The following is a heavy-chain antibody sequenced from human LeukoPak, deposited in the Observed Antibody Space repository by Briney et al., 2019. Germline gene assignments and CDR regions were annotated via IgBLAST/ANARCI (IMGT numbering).Heavy chain of an antibody. V-gene: IGHV5-51*01. J-gene: IGHJ4*02. CDR2: IYPGDSDT. CDR1: GYSFTSYW. Sequence: GESLKISCKGSGYSFTSYWIGWVCQMPGKGLEWMGIIYPGDSDTRYSPSFQGQVTISADKSISTAYLQWSSLKASDTAMYYCARHSYYYDSSGYYLTYYFDYWGQGTLVTVSS. D-gene: IGHD3-22*01. CDR3: ARHSYYYDSSGYYLTYYFDY.